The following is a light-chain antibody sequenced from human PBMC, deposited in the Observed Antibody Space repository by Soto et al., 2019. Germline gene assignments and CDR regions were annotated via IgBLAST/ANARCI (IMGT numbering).Light chain of an antibody. CDR3: QQYGSSPLT. Sequence: IQFTQSPSSLSASVGDRVTITCPASQGISSYLGWYQQKPGKAPNLLIYDASTLHSGVPSRFSGGGSGTDFTLTISRLEPEDFAVYYCQQYGSSPLTFGGGTKVDIK. CDR2: DAS. V-gene: IGKV1-9*01. J-gene: IGKJ4*01. CDR1: QGISSY.